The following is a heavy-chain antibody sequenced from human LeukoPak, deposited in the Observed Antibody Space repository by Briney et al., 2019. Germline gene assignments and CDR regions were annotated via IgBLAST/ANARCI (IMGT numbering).Heavy chain of an antibody. J-gene: IGHJ4*02. Sequence: GGSLRLSCAASGFTVSSNYMSWVRQAPGKGLEWVSVIYSGGSTYYADSVKGRFTISRDNSKNTLYLQMNSLRAEDTAVYYCAGALYYYGSGSYSFQFVYWGQGTLVTVSS. V-gene: IGHV3-66*01. CDR1: GFTVSSNY. CDR2: IYSGGST. D-gene: IGHD3-10*01. CDR3: AGALYYYGSGSYSFQFVY.